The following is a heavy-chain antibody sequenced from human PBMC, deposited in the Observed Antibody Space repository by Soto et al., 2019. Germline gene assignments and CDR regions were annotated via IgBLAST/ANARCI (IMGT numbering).Heavy chain of an antibody. D-gene: IGHD5-18*01. V-gene: IGHV4-61*01. Sequence: SETLSLTCNVSGDSVSSGSYYWTWVRQPPGKGLEWIGNIYYSGTTNYNPSLQNRVTISIDTSKNQHSLKLTSVTAADAALYYCARDIRRYSRALDYWGQGTQVTVSS. CDR1: GDSVSSGSYY. CDR3: ARDIRRYSRALDY. J-gene: IGHJ4*02. CDR2: IYYSGTT.